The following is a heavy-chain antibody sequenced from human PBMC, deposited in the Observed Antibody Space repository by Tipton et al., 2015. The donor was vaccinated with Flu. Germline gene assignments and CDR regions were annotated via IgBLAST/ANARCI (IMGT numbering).Heavy chain of an antibody. D-gene: IGHD3-10*01. CDR3: ARDDGDYGSESYHYYYGMDV. CDR2: ILTGGST. J-gene: IGHJ6*02. Sequence: TLSLTCSVSGGSISSYYWSWIRQPAGKGLEWIGRILTGGSTNYNPSLKSRVTISVDTSKNQFSLKLSSVTAADTAVYYCARDDGDYGSESYHYYYGMDVWGQGTTVTVSS. CDR1: GGSISSYY. V-gene: IGHV4-4*07.